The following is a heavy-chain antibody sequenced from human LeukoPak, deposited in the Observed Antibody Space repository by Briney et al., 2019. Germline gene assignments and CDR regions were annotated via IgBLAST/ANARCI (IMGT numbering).Heavy chain of an antibody. CDR3: ARVSLGYYYCNMDV. J-gene: IGHJ6*03. D-gene: IGHD3-3*02. CDR1: SYSISSAYY. V-gene: IGHV4-38-2*02. CDR2: IYHSGST. Sequence: SETLSLTCTVSSYSISSAYYWGWIRQPPGKGLEWIGTIYHSGSTYNNPSLKSRVTISVDTSRNQFSLKLSSVTAADTAVHYCARVSLGYYYCNMDVWGKGTTVTVSS.